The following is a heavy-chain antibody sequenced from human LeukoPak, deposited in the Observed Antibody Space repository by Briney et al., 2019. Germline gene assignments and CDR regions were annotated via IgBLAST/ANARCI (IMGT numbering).Heavy chain of an antibody. J-gene: IGHJ4*02. V-gene: IGHV4-39*02. CDR2: IYYSGST. CDR1: GGSISSSSYY. CDR3: ARDYYGSGSYYFPFDY. D-gene: IGHD3-10*01. Sequence: SETLSLTCTVSGGSISSSSYYWGWIRQPPGKGLEWIGSIYYSGSTYYNPSLKSRVTISVDTSKNQFSLKLSSVTAADTAVYYCARDYYGSGSYYFPFDYWGQGTLVTVSS.